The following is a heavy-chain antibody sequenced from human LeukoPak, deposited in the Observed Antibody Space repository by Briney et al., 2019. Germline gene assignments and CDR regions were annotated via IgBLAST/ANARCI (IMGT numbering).Heavy chain of an antibody. V-gene: IGHV4-61*02. CDR3: ARGRPSGDYFDF. CDR1: GDSISRNIHH. J-gene: IGHJ4*02. CDR2: LNPRGNI. Sequence: PSETLSLTYSLSGDSISRNIHHWCWIRQSPGKGLEWIGRLNPRGNIDYTHSLRSRLTMTLDPSENKLSQKLRSVTAADTAVYYCARGRPSGDYFDFWGQGALVTVSS. D-gene: IGHD4-17*01.